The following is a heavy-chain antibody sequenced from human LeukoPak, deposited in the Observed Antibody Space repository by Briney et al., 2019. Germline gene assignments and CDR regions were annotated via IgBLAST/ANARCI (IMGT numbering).Heavy chain of an antibody. V-gene: IGHV3-21*01. Sequence: KAGGSLRLSCAASGFTFSSYAMSWVRQAPGKGLEWVSSISSSSSYIYYADSVKGRFTISRDNAKNSLYLQMNSLRAEDTAVYYCARDPTTKNWFDPWGQGTLVTVSS. CDR2: ISSSSSYI. J-gene: IGHJ5*02. CDR3: ARDPTTKNWFDP. D-gene: IGHD1-1*01. CDR1: GFTFSSYA.